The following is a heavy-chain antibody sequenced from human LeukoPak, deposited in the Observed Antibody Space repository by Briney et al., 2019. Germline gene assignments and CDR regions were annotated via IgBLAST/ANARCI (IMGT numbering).Heavy chain of an antibody. J-gene: IGHJ4*02. CDR3: ARKSDGFDY. V-gene: IGHV3-48*03. D-gene: IGHD5-24*01. CDR1: GFTFSSYE. CDR2: ISSSGSTI. Sequence: GGSLRLSCAASGFTFSSYEMNWVRRAPGKGLEWVSYISSSGSTIYYADSVKGRFTISRDNAKNSLYLQMNSLRAEDTAVYYCARKSDGFDYWGQGTLVTVSS.